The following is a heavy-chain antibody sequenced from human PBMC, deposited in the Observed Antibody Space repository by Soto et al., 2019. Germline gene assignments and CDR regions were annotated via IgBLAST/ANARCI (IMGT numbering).Heavy chain of an antibody. D-gene: IGHD5-12*01. CDR1: GFTFDVYL. Sequence: LSCVVSGFTFDVYLMRSVVQAPGKGLEWVSGISRTSGTIEYADSVKGRLTVSRDNAKNSLYLQTDSLSAEDTALYYCVTDMGYASSSTFDYWGQGTMVTVSS. CDR2: ISRTSGTI. CDR3: VTDMGYASSSTFDY. J-gene: IGHJ4*02. V-gene: IGHV3-9*01.